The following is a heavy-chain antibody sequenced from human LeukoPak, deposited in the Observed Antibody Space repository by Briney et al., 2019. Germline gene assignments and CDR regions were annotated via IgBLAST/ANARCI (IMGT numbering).Heavy chain of an antibody. D-gene: IGHD3-10*01. Sequence: SETLSLTCTVSGGSISSYYWSWIRQPPGKGLEWIGYIYYSGSTNYNPSLKSRVTISVDTSKNQFSLKLSSVTAADTAVYHCARNGRAGSYFDYWGQGTLVTVSS. CDR3: ARNGRAGSYFDY. CDR2: IYYSGST. CDR1: GGSISSYY. V-gene: IGHV4-59*01. J-gene: IGHJ4*02.